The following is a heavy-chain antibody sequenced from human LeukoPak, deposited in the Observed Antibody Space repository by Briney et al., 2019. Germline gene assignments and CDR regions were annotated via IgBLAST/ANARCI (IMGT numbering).Heavy chain of an antibody. CDR1: GGSISSSSYY. J-gene: IGHJ4*02. CDR3: ARLPYYYGSGSPTRFDY. D-gene: IGHD3-10*01. V-gene: IGHV4-39*07. CDR2: IYYSGST. Sequence: SETLSLTCTVSGGSISSSSYYWGWIRQPPGKGLEWIGSIYYSGSTYYNPSLKSRVTISVDTSKNQFSLKLSSVTAADTAVYYCARLPYYYGSGSPTRFDYWGQGTLVTVSS.